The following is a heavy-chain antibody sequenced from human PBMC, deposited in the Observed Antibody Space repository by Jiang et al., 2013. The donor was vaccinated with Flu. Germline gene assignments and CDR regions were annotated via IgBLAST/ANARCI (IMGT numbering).Heavy chain of an antibody. D-gene: IGHD2-2*01. CDR2: INHSGST. Sequence: LTCAVYGGSFSGYYWSWIRQPPGKGLEWIGEINHSGSTNYNRPSRVESPYQLDTSENQFSLQLSSVTAADTAVYYCARPDCSRNSCYYYAMDVWGQGTTVTVSS. V-gene: IGHV4-34*01. J-gene: IGHJ6*02. CDR1: GGSFSGYY. CDR3: ARPDCSRNSCYYYAMDV.